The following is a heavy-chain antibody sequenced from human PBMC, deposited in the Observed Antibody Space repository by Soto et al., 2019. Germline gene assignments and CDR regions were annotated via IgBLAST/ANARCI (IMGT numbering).Heavy chain of an antibody. CDR3: ARAGTYYYGAGSPYDYGMDV. CDR2: ISGYNGNT. D-gene: IGHD3-10*01. J-gene: IGHJ6*02. Sequence: QVQLVQSGAEVKKPGASVKVSCKASGYTFTSYGVSWVRQAPGQGLEWMGWISGYNGNTNYAQKLQGRVTMTTDTSTSTAYMELRSLRSDDTVVYYCARAGTYYYGAGSPYDYGMDVWGQGIAVTVSS. V-gene: IGHV1-18*04. CDR1: GYTFTSYG.